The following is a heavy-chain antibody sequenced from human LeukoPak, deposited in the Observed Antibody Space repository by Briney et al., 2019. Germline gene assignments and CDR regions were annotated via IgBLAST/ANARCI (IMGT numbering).Heavy chain of an antibody. CDR2: IYYTGST. Sequence: PSETLSLTCTVSGDSISSYYWNWIRQPPGKGLEWIGYIYYTGSTNYNPSLKSRVTISVDTSKNQFSLKLSSVTAADTAVYYCARYRGSSYVFDYWGQGTLVTVSS. V-gene: IGHV4-59*01. D-gene: IGHD1-26*01. CDR3: ARYRGSSYVFDY. CDR1: GDSISSYY. J-gene: IGHJ4*02.